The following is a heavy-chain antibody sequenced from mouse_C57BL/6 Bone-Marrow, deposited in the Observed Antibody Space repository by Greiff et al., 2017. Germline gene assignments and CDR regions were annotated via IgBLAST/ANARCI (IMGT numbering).Heavy chain of an antibody. CDR3: AREGGIRNWYFDV. CDR1: GYTFTSYW. V-gene: IGHV1-69*01. CDR2: LDPSDSYL. J-gene: IGHJ1*03. Sequence: QVQLQQPGAELVMPGASVKLSCKASGYTFTSYWMHWVKQRPGQGLEWIGELDPSDSYLNYNQKFQGKSTLTVDTSSRPAYMQLSSLASEDSAVYYCAREGGIRNWYFDVWGTGTTVTVSS.